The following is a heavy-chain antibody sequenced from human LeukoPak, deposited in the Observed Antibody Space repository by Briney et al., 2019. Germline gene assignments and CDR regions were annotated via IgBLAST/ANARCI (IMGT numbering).Heavy chain of an antibody. V-gene: IGHV3-21*01. CDR1: GFTFSSYS. J-gene: IGHJ4*02. CDR3: ARAPDSSGYYYIVDY. CDR2: ISSSSSYI. Sequence: GGSLRLSCAASGFTFSSYSMNWVRQAPGKGLEWVSSISSSSSYIYYADSVKGRFTISRDNAKNSLYLQMNSLRAEDTVVYYCARAPDSSGYYYIVDYWGQGTLVTVSS. D-gene: IGHD3-22*01.